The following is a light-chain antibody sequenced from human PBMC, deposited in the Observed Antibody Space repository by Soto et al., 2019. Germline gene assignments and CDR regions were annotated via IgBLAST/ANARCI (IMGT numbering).Light chain of an antibody. V-gene: IGKV3-20*01. CDR2: GAS. Sequence: EIVLTQSPGTLSLSPEERATHSCRASQSVSSSYLAWYQQKPGQAPRLLIYGASSRATGIPDRFSGSGSGTDFTLTISRLEPEDFAVYYCQQYGSSHTFGQGTRLEIK. J-gene: IGKJ5*01. CDR3: QQYGSSHT. CDR1: QSVSSSY.